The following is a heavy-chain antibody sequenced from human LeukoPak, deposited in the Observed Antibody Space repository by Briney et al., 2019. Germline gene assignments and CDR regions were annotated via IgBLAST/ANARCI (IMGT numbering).Heavy chain of an antibody. CDR1: GGSIGSYY. V-gene: IGHV4-4*07. Sequence: SETLSLTCTVSGGSIGSYYWSWIRQPAGKGLEWIGRIYTSGSTNYNPSLKSRVTMSVDTSKNQFSLKLSSVTAADTAVYYCARWISSSSGDAFDIWGQGTMVTVSS. J-gene: IGHJ3*02. CDR3: ARWISSSSGDAFDI. D-gene: IGHD6-6*01. CDR2: IYTSGST.